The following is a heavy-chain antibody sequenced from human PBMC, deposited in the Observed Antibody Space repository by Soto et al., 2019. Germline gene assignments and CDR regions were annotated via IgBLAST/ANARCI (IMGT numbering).Heavy chain of an antibody. V-gene: IGHV3-23*01. D-gene: IGHD3-3*01. CDR2: ISGSGGST. J-gene: IGHJ3*02. CDR1: GFTFSSYA. CDR3: ANTRCLEWGAFDI. Sequence: GGSLRLSCAASGFTFSSYAMSWVRQAPGKGLEWVSAISGSGGSTYYADSVKGRFTISRDNSKNTLYLQMNSLRAEDTAVYYCANTRCLEWGAFDIWGQGTMVTVSS.